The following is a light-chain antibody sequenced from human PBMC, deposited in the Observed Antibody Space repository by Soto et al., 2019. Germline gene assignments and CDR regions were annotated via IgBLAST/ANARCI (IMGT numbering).Light chain of an antibody. CDR2: GAS. V-gene: IGKV3-11*01. J-gene: IGKJ4*02. CDR1: QSLSKS. Sequence: EILFTQSPATLSLSPGERATLSCRASQSLSKSLVWYAQKPGQAPRLLIDGASNRATGIPARFSGSGSGTEFTLTISSLEPEDFAVYFCQQRSSWPLTFGEGTKVDIK. CDR3: QQRSSWPLT.